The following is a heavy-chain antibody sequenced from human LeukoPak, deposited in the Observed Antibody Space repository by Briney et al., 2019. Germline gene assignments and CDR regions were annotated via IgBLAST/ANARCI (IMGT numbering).Heavy chain of an antibody. CDR1: GFTFNDYA. V-gene: IGHV3-9*01. D-gene: IGHD3-10*01. CDR3: AKGRNGDYGSGSFDY. J-gene: IGHJ4*02. Sequence: GGSLRLSCVASGFTFNDYAMHWVRQAPGKGLEWVSGISWNSGSIVYADSVKGGFTISRDNAKKSLYLQMNSLRAEDTALYYCAKGRNGDYGSGSFDYWGQGTLVTVSS. CDR2: ISWNSGSI.